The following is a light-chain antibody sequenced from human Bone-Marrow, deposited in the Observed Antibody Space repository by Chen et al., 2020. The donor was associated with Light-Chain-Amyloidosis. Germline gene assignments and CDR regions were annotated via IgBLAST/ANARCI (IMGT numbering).Light chain of an antibody. Sequence: SYVLTQPSSVLVAPGQTATIAFGGNNIGSKSVHWYQQTPGQAPLLVVYDVSDRPSVTPERFACSNSGNTATLTISRVEARDEADYYCQVWDRSSGRPVFGGGTKLTVL. J-gene: IGLJ3*02. V-gene: IGLV3-21*02. CDR3: QVWDRSSGRPV. CDR2: DVS. CDR1: NIGSKS.